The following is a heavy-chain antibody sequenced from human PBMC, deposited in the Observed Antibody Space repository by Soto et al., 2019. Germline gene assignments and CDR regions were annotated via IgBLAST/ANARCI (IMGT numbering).Heavy chain of an antibody. V-gene: IGHV3-74*01. CDR1: GFTFSSNW. CDR2: INNDGSST. Sequence: EVQLVESGGGLVQPGGSLRLSCAASGFTFSSNWMHWVRQAPGKGLVWVSRINNDGSSTSYADSVKGRLTISRDNAKNTLYLQVNSLRDEDMAVYYCASGGVAGSGTYYNDYWGRGTLVTVSS. CDR3: ASGGVAGSGTYYNDY. J-gene: IGHJ4*02. D-gene: IGHD3-10*01.